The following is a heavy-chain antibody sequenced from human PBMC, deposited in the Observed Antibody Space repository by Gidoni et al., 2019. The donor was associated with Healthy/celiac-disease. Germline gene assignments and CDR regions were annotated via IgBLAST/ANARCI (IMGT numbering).Heavy chain of an antibody. D-gene: IGHD3-3*01. Sequence: QVQLVESGGGVVQPGRSLRLSCAASGFTFSSYGMHWVRQAPGKGLEWVAVIWYDGSNKYYADSVKGRFTISRDNSKNTLYLQMNSLRAEDTAVYYCARGGGDFWSGYYLLGDFDYWGQGTLVTVSS. CDR2: IWYDGSNK. V-gene: IGHV3-33*08. CDR3: ARGGGDFWSGYYLLGDFDY. CDR1: GFTFSSYG. J-gene: IGHJ4*02.